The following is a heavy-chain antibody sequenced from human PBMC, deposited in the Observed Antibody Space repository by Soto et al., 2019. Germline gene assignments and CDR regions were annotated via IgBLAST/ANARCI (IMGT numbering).Heavy chain of an antibody. V-gene: IGHV1-2*02. D-gene: IGHD5-12*01. CDR3: ARESGGATAPLDYYYFYMDV. J-gene: IGHJ6*03. CDR1: GDSFNDYY. CDR2: INPNGGGT. Sequence: VQLVQSGAEVKKPGASVKVSCKTSGDSFNDYYIHWVRQAPGQGLEWMGWINPNGGGTKYAQKFQGRVTVTRDTSIRTVYMELSSLRSSDTAVYYCARESGGATAPLDYYYFYMDVWGKGTTVTVSS.